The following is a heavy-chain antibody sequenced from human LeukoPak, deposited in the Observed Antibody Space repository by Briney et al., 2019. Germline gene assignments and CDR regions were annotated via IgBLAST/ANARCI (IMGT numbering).Heavy chain of an antibody. CDR1: GFTVSSNY. Sequence: SGGSLRLSCAASGFTVSSNYMSWVRQAPGKGLEWVSVIYSGGSTYYADSVKGRFTISRDNSKNTLYLQMNSLRAEDTAVYYCARSSGNSGGDYSTDYWGQGTLVTVSS. V-gene: IGHV3-66*01. CDR3: ARSSGNSGGDYSTDY. D-gene: IGHD4-17*01. CDR2: IYSGGST. J-gene: IGHJ4*02.